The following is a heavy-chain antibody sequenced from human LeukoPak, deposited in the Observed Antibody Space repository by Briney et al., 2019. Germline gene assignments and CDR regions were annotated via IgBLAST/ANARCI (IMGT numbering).Heavy chain of an antibody. CDR1: FGSIRDYY. CDR3: ARGNKYPGVFDY. D-gene: IGHD1/OR15-1a*01. V-gene: IGHV4-59*01. J-gene: IGHJ4*02. CDR2: IYNSGTT. Sequence: PSETLSLTCSVSFGSIRDYYWSWIRQPPGKGLEWIGYIYNSGTTSYNLSLKGQVTISVDTSKNQFSLKLSSVTAADTAVYYCARGNKYPGVFDYWGQGTLVTVSS.